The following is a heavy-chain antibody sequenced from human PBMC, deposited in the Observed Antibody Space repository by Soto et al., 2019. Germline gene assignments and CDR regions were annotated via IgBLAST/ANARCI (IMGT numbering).Heavy chain of an antibody. CDR1: GASITDRNW. J-gene: IGHJ4*02. CDR2: IHHSGST. V-gene: IGHV4-4*02. CDR3: AIQYYDSSDYVVDY. D-gene: IGHD3-22*01. Sequence: QVHLQESGPRLVKPSGTLSLTCAVSGASITDRNWWTWVRQSPGKGLEWIGEIHHSGSTNYDPSLESRVTMSVDKSRNQFSLNLSSVTAADTAVYFCAIQYYDSSDYVVDYWGQGTLVTVSS.